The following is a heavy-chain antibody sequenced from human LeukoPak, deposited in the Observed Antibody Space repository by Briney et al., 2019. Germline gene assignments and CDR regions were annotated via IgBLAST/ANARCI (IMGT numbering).Heavy chain of an antibody. J-gene: IGHJ4*02. V-gene: IGHV3-7*01. CDR2: IKPDGSET. CDR1: GLTFSSYW. CDR3: GGFGYEAAVDL. D-gene: IGHD6-13*01. Sequence: GGSLRLSCAASGLTFSSYWMTWVRQAPGKGLEWVANIKPDGSETYYMDPVKGRFTISRDNAKNLLYLQMNSLRGEDTAFYYCGGFGYEAAVDLWGQGTLVTVS.